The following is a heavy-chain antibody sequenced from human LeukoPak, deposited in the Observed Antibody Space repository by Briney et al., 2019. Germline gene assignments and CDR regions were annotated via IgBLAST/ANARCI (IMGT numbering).Heavy chain of an antibody. CDR3: ARGAGIAARPPEDFYYYYYMDV. V-gene: IGHV1-8*03. J-gene: IGHJ6*03. CDR2: MNPNSGNT. D-gene: IGHD6-6*01. CDR1: GYTFTSYD. Sequence: ASVKVSCKASGYTFTSYDINWVRQATGQGLEWMGWMNPNSGNTGYAQKFQGRVTITRNTSISTAYMELSSLRSENTAVYYCARGAGIAARPPEDFYYYYYMDVWGKGTTVTVSS.